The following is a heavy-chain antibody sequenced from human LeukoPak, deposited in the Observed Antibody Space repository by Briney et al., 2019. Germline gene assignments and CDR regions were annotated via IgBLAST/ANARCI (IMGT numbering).Heavy chain of an antibody. V-gene: IGHV4-39*07. Sequence: PSETLSLTCTVSGGSISSSSHYWGWIRQPPGKGLEWIGSISNSGSTYYNPSLKSRVTISVDTSNNQFSLKLSPVTAADTAVYYCARRAGAYSHPYDYWGQGTLVTVSS. D-gene: IGHD4/OR15-4a*01. CDR2: ISNSGST. CDR3: ARRAGAYSHPYDY. J-gene: IGHJ4*02. CDR1: GGSISSSSHY.